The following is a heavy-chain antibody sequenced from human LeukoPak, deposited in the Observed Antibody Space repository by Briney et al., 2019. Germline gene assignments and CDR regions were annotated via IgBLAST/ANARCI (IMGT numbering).Heavy chain of an antibody. V-gene: IGHV4-30-2*01. J-gene: IGHJ2*01. Sequence: SQTLSLTCTVSGGSISSGGYYWSWIRQPPGKGLEWIGYIYLSGSTYYNPSLKSRVTISVDRSKNQFSLKLSSVTAADTAVYYCARGTTPDWYFDLWGRGTLVTVSS. CDR2: IYLSGST. CDR3: ARGTTPDWYFDL. CDR1: GGSISSGGYY. D-gene: IGHD2-2*01.